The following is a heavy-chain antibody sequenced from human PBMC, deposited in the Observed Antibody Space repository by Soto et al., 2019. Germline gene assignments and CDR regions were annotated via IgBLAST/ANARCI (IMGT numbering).Heavy chain of an antibody. CDR2: ISYDGSNK. Sequence: PGGSLRLSCAASGFTFSSYGMHWVRQAPGKGLEWVAVISYDGSNKYYADSVKGRFTISRDNSKNTLYLQMNSLRAEDTAVYYCAKERGLNYYDSSGHDAFDIWGQGTMVTVS. CDR1: GFTFSSYG. J-gene: IGHJ3*02. CDR3: AKERGLNYYDSSGHDAFDI. D-gene: IGHD3-22*01. V-gene: IGHV3-30*18.